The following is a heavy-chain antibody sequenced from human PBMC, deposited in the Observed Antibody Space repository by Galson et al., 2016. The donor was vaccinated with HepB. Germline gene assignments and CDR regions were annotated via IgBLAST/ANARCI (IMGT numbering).Heavy chain of an antibody. CDR2: ISYDGNKE. CDR1: GFSFRSYA. Sequence: SLRLSCAVSGFSFRSYAIDWVRQAPGKGLEWVGIISYDGNKEYYGDSVKGRFTIRDNSKNTAYLQMDSLGPEDTAIYYCARLARDVFDIWGQGTVVTVSS. CDR3: ARLARDVFDI. V-gene: IGHV3-30-3*01. J-gene: IGHJ3*02.